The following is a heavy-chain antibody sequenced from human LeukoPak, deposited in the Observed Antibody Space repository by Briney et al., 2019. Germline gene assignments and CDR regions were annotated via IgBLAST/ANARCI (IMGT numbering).Heavy chain of an antibody. D-gene: IGHD1-26*01. V-gene: IGHV4-61*05. CDR3: ARSGQWELVLGHYYYYMDV. J-gene: IGHJ6*03. Sequence: PSETLSLTCTVSGGSISSSSYYWGWIRQPPGKGLEWIGYIYYSGSTNYNPSLKSRVTISVDTSKNQFSLKLSSVTAADTAVYYCARSGQWELVLGHYYYYMDVWGKGTTVTISS. CDR1: GGSISSSSYY. CDR2: IYYSGST.